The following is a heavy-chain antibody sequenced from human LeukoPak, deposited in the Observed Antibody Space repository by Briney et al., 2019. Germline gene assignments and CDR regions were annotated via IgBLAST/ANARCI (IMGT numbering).Heavy chain of an antibody. CDR3: ARGGTYYYYGMDV. CDR1: GYTFTNYY. D-gene: IGHD1-26*01. V-gene: IGHV1-46*01. J-gene: IGHJ6*02. Sequence: ASVKVSCKAPGYTFTNYYVHWVRQAPGQGLEWMGMINLSGGSTNYAQKFQGRVTMTRDTSTTTVYMELSSLRSEDTAIYYCARGGTYYYYGMDVWGQGTTVTVSS. CDR2: INLSGGST.